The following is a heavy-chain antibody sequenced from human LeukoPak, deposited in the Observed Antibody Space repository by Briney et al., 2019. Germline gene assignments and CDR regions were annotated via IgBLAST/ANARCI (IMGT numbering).Heavy chain of an antibody. CDR2: INHSGST. CDR1: GGSFSGYY. Sequence: SETPSLTCAVYGGSFSGYYWSWIRQPPGKGLEWIGEINHSGSTNYNPSLKSRVTISVDTSKNQFSLKLSSVTAADTAVYYCARGRVGYYYGSGTLNWFDPGGQGTLVTVSS. CDR3: ARGRVGYYYGSGTLNWFDP. D-gene: IGHD3-10*01. V-gene: IGHV4-34*01. J-gene: IGHJ5*02.